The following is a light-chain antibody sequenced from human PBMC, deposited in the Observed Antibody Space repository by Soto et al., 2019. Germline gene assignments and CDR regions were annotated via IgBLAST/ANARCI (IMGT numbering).Light chain of an antibody. CDR1: SSDFGSYNL. V-gene: IGLV2-23*02. CDR3: CSYAGSRV. J-gene: IGLJ3*02. Sequence: QSALTQPASVSGSPGQSITISCTGTSSDFGSYNLVSWYQQHPGKAHKLMIYEVSKRPSGVSNRFSGSKSGNTASLTISGLQAEDEADYYCCSYAGSRVFGGGTKLTVL. CDR2: EVS.